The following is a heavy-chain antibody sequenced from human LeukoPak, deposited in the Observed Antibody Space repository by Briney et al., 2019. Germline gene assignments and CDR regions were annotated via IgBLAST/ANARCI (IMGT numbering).Heavy chain of an antibody. V-gene: IGHV3-53*01. D-gene: IGHD1-26*01. J-gene: IGHJ4*02. CDR2: IYSGGST. Sequence: GGSLRLSCAASGFTVSSNYMSWVRQAPGKGLEWVSVIYSGGSTYYADSVKGRFTISRDNSKNTLYLQMNSLRAEDTAVYYCARSFSYSGSYYDWGQGTLVTISS. CDR3: ARSFSYSGSYYD. CDR1: GFTVSSNY.